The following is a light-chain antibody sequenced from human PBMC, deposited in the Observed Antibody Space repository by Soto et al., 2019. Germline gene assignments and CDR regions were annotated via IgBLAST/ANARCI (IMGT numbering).Light chain of an antibody. Sequence: EIVMTQSPATRSVSPGQRATLSCRASQSVSIRLAWYQQKPGQAPRLLISAASTRATGIPDRFSGSESGTDFTLTIRSLQSQDFAVYYCQQYKNWPTLTFGGGTKVDIK. CDR1: QSVSIR. J-gene: IGKJ4*01. CDR2: AAS. V-gene: IGKV3-15*01. CDR3: QQYKNWPTLT.